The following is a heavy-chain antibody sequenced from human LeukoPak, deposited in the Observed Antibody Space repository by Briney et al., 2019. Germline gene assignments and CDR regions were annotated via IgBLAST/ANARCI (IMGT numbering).Heavy chain of an antibody. D-gene: IGHD3-16*01. J-gene: IGHJ4*02. CDR1: GFTFSDYY. CDR3: ARELRTFDS. V-gene: IGHV3-11*04. CDR2: ISSRAKTI. Sequence: PGGSLRLSCAASGFTFSDYYMNWIRQAPGKGLEWVSYISSRAKTIYSADSVKGRFTISRDNAKNSLYLQMNSLRAEDTAVYYCARELRTFDSWGQGTLVTVSS.